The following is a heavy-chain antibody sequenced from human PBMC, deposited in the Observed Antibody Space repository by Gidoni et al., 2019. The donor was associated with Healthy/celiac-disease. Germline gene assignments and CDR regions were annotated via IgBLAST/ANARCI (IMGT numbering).Heavy chain of an antibody. CDR1: GFTFSSYA. CDR3: ALSGGSL. CDR2: ISYDGSNK. V-gene: IGHV3-30-3*01. J-gene: IGHJ1*01. D-gene: IGHD3-10*01. Sequence: QVQLVESGGGVVQPGRSLRLSCAASGFTFSSYAMHWVRQAPGKGLEWVAVISYDGSNKYYADSVKGRFTISRDNSKNTLYLQMNSLRAEDTAVYYCALSGGSLWGQGTLVTVSS.